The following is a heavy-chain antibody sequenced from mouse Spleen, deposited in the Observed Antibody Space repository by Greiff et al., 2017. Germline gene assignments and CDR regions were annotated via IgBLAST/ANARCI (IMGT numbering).Heavy chain of an antibody. CDR1: GYTFTSYW. Sequence: EVKLQESGTVLARPGASVKMSCKASGYTFTSYWMHWVKQRPGQGLEWIGAIYPGNSDTSYNQKFKGKAKLTAVTSTSTAYMELSSLTNEDSAVYYCTRSGPYYYGSSPYAMDYWGQGTSVTVSS. D-gene: IGHD1-1*01. CDR2: IYPGNSDT. CDR3: TRSGPYYYGSSPYAMDY. V-gene: IGHV1-5*01. J-gene: IGHJ4*01.